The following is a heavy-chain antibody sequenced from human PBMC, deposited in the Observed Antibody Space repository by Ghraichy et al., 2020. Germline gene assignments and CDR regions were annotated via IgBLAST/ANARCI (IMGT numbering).Heavy chain of an antibody. CDR2: IYWNDDK. Sequence: SGPTLVKPTQTLTLTCTFSGFSLSTSGVGVGWIRQPPGKALEWLALIYWNDDKRYSPSLKSRLTITKDTSKNQVVLTMTNMDPVDTATYYCAHSSNYDFWSGYYSRYWYGMDVWGQGTTVTVSS. D-gene: IGHD3-3*01. CDR1: GFSLSTSGVG. CDR3: AHSSNYDFWSGYYSRYWYGMDV. J-gene: IGHJ6*02. V-gene: IGHV2-5*01.